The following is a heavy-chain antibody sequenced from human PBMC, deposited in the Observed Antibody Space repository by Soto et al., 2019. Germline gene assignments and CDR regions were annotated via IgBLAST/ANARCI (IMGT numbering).Heavy chain of an antibody. Sequence: PSETLSLTCAVSVDAISSGYYWAWIRQSPGKGLEWIGSISHSWRSPYNPSLKSRVTISVGTSTNQFSLKLSSGTASDTAVYYCAILYYYESSGYYYEYYFDYWGQGTLVTVSS. CDR3: AILYYYESSGYYYEYYFDY. CDR2: ISHSWRS. D-gene: IGHD3-22*01. CDR1: VDAISSGYY. V-gene: IGHV4-38-2*01. J-gene: IGHJ4*02.